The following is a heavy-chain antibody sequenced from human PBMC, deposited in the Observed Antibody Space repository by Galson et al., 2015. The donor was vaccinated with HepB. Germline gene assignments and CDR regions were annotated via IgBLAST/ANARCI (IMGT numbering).Heavy chain of an antibody. CDR3: ARGASYYDWTGYPDEKYCGMDV. J-gene: IGHJ6*02. CDR1: GFTFSGSA. CDR2: ISRGGNTR. D-gene: IGHD3/OR15-3a*01. Sequence: SLRLSCAGSGFTFSGSAMHWVRQVPGKGLLWVSRISRGGNTRNYANSVEGRFTISRENANNALYLEMNSLRAEDTAVYYCARGASYYDWTGYPDEKYCGMDVWGQGTTVIVSS. V-gene: IGHV3-74*01.